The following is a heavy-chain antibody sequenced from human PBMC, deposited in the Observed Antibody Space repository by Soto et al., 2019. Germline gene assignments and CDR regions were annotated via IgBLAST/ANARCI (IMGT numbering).Heavy chain of an antibody. Sequence: QVQLVQSGGGVVQPGRSLRLSCAGSGFTFRSYGIHWVRQAPGKGLEWVALISYDGGNEKYTESVKDRFNISRDDSHNVAYLQMSSLRTEDTAMYYCAKDRYSGTYPTDFDYWGQGSLVTVSS. CDR2: ISYDGGNE. V-gene: IGHV3-30*18. D-gene: IGHD1-26*01. CDR3: AKDRYSGTYPTDFDY. J-gene: IGHJ4*02. CDR1: GFTFRSYG.